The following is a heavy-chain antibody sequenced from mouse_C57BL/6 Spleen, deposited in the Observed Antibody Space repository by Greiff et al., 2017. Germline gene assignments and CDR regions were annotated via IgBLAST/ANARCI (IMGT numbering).Heavy chain of an antibody. D-gene: IGHD1-1*01. CDR1: GYTFTDYN. CDR2: INPNNGGT. CDR3: ARGGRSYVWFAY. Sequence: EVQLQQSGPELVKPGASVKIPCKASGYTFTDYNMDWVKQSHGKSLEWIGDINPNNGGTIYNQKFKGKATLTVDKSSSTAYMELRSLTCEDTAVYYCARGGRSYVWFAYWGQGTLVTVSA. V-gene: IGHV1-18*01. J-gene: IGHJ3*01.